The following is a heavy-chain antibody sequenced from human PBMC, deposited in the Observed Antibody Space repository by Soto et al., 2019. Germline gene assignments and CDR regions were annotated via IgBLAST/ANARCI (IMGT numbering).Heavy chain of an antibody. CDR2: ISAYNGNT. Sequence: QVQLVQSGAEVKKPGASVKVACKAYGYTFTSCGISWVRRAHGRGLEWMGWISAYNGNTNYAQKLQGRVTMTTDTSTSTAYMELRSLRSDDTAVYYCARVVSGYDSENWGQGTLVTVSS. CDR3: ARVVSGYDSEN. V-gene: IGHV1-18*01. CDR1: GYTFTSCG. D-gene: IGHD5-12*01. J-gene: IGHJ4*02.